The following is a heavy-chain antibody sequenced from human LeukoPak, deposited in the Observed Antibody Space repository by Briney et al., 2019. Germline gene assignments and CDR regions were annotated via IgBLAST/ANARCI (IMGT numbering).Heavy chain of an antibody. Sequence: GESLKISRKGSGYSFTSYWLGWVRPMPGKGLGLLGIIYPGDSDTRLSPSFQGQVTISGDKSISTAYLQWSSLKASDTAMYYCARHAMEGSNKYNWNGNWFDPWGQGTLVTVSS. J-gene: IGHJ5*02. CDR2: IYPGDSDT. V-gene: IGHV5-51*01. CDR3: ARHAMEGSNKYNWNGNWFDP. D-gene: IGHD1-20*01. CDR1: GYSFTSYW.